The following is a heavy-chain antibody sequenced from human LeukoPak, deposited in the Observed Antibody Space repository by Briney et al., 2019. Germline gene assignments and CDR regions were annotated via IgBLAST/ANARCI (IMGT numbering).Heavy chain of an antibody. D-gene: IGHD6-13*01. V-gene: IGHV3-23*01. J-gene: IGHJ4*02. CDR2: ISVSGAGT. CDR1: GFTFSSQG. CDR3: AKSLVSSWYASFDY. Sequence: PGGPLRLSCAASGFTFSSQGMTWVRQAPGKGLEWVSSISVSGAGTYYADSVKGRFTISRDNSKNTLYLQMNSLRAEDTAVYYCAKSLVSSWYASFDYWGQGTLVTVSS.